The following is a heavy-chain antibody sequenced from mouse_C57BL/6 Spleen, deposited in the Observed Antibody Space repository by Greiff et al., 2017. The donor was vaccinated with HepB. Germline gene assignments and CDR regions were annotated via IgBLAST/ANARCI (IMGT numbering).Heavy chain of an antibody. CDR3: ARHFGYDRGDY. J-gene: IGHJ2*01. V-gene: IGHV5-6*01. CDR2: ISSGGSYT. D-gene: IGHD2-2*01. Sequence: EVKLMESGGDLVKPGGSLKLSCAASGFTFSSYGMSWVRQTPDKRLEWVATISSGGSYTYYPDSVKGRFTISRDNAKTTLYLQMSSLKSEDTAMYYCARHFGYDRGDYWGQGTTLTVSS. CDR1: GFTFSSYG.